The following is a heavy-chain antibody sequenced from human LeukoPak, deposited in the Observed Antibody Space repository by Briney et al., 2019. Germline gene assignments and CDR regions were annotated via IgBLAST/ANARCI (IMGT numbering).Heavy chain of an antibody. CDR3: AREDTRQGSRGYFDY. V-gene: IGHV1-18*01. CDR1: GYTFTSYG. Sequence: GASVKVSCKASGYTFTSYGISWVRQAPGQGLEWMGWISGDNGSTNYAQKLQGRVTMTTDTSTSTAYMELRSLRSDDSAIYYCAREDTRQGSRGYFDYWGQGTLVTVSS. D-gene: IGHD2-2*01. CDR2: ISGDNGST. J-gene: IGHJ4*02.